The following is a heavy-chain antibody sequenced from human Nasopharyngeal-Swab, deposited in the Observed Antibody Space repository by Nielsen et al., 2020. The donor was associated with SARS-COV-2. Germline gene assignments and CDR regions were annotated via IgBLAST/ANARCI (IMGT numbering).Heavy chain of an antibody. V-gene: IGHV3-53*01. CDR3: ARGVNPPPDY. D-gene: IGHD1-14*01. CDR2: IYSGGNT. CDR1: GFTVSSNY. Sequence: GESLKISCAASGFTVSSNYMTWVRQAPGKGLEWVSIIYSGGNTYHADSVKGRFTISRDNSKNTLFLQMNSLRADDTAVYYCARGVNPPPDYWGQGTLVIFSS. J-gene: IGHJ4*02.